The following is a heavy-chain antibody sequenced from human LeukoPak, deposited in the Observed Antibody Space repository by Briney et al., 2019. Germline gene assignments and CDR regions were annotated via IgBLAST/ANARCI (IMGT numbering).Heavy chain of an antibody. CDR1: GFTFDTYT. J-gene: IGHJ4*02. V-gene: IGHV3-23*01. D-gene: IGHD3-3*01. Sequence: HPGGSLRLSCVASGFTFDTYTLSWVRQAPGKGLEWVSTISGSGDNTYYADSVKGRFTISRDNSKNTLYLQLNSLRAEDTAVYYCAKSSPGRKLTIFGVVPLDYWGQGTLVTVSS. CDR2: ISGSGDNT. CDR3: AKSSPGRKLTIFGVVPLDY.